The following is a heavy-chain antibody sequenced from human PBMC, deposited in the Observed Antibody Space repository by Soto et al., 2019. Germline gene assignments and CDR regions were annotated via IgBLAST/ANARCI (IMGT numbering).Heavy chain of an antibody. CDR3: AHMDDYDDPPAGWFDP. V-gene: IGHV2-5*02. Sequence: QITLRESGPPLVKPTETLTLTCTFSGFSVTSDGVAVAWIRQPPGKGLEWLALIYWDADKRYNPSLSSRLSILADTSNNQVVLTMPDMHPVATATYYCAHMDDYDDPPAGWFDPWGQGTPVTVSS. CDR2: IYWDADK. D-gene: IGHD4-17*01. CDR1: GFSVTSDGVA. J-gene: IGHJ5*02.